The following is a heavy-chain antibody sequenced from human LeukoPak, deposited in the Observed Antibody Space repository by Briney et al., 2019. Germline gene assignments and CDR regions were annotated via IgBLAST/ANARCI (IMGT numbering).Heavy chain of an antibody. CDR3: ARERGDKDMSGGSSFDV. J-gene: IGHJ3*01. CDR2: ICGDGRL. CDR1: GFTVSSNC. V-gene: IGHV3-53*01. Sequence: PGGSLRLSCAASGFTVSSNCVTWVRQAPGKGLEWVSVICGDGRLFYADSVKGRFSASRDNSENTIYLQMTGLRADDTALYFCARERGDKDMSGGSSFDVWGQGTLVIVSS. D-gene: IGHD2-21*01.